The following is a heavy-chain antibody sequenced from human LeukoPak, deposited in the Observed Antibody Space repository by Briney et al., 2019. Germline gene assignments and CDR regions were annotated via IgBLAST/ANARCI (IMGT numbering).Heavy chain of an antibody. CDR2: INPSGGST. CDR1: GYTFTSYY. CDR3: ARVTAAAGSWFDP. J-gene: IGHJ5*02. Sequence: ASVKVSCKASGYTFTSYYMHWVRQAPGQGLEWMGIINPSGGSTSYAQKFQGRVTMTRDTSTSTAYMELSSLRSEDTAVYYCARVTAAAGSWFDPWGQGTLVTVSS. V-gene: IGHV1-46*01. D-gene: IGHD6-13*01.